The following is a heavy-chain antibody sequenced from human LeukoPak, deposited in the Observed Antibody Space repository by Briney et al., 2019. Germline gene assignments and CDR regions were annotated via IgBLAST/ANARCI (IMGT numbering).Heavy chain of an antibody. Sequence: SVKVSCKASGGTFSSYAISWVRQAPGQGLEWMGGIIPIFGTANYAQKFQGRVTITTDESTSTAYMELSSLRSEDTAVYYCARGTYYDILTGYVRGGPYNWFDPWGQGTLVTVSS. V-gene: IGHV1-69*05. D-gene: IGHD3-9*01. CDR3: ARGTYYDILTGYVRGGPYNWFDP. J-gene: IGHJ5*02. CDR1: GGTFSSYA. CDR2: IIPIFGTA.